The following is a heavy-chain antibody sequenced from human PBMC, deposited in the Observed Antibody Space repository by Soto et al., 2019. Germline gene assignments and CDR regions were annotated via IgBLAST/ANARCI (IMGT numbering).Heavy chain of an antibody. CDR2: IYYSGST. J-gene: IGHJ6*02. CDR3: ARDAYYYDSSGYYYGRGVNGMDV. CDR1: GGSISSYY. V-gene: IGHV4-59*01. Sequence: SETLSLTCTVSGGSISSYYWSWIRQPPGKGLEWIGYIYYSGSTNYNPSLKSRVTISVDTSKNQFSLKLSSVTAADTAVYYCARDAYYYDSSGYYYGRGVNGMDVWGQGTTVTVFS. D-gene: IGHD3-22*01.